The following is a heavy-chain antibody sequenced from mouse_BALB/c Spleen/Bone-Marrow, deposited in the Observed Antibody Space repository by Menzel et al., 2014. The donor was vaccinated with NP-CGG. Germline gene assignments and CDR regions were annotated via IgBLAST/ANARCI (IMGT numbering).Heavy chain of an antibody. CDR3: TRTYEYFDY. D-gene: IGHD2-3*01. Sequence: QVQLQQSGAELVRPGASVKLSCKASGYTFTSYWINWVKQRPGQGLEWIGNIYPSDNYTNYNQKFKDKATLTVDKSSSTAYMQLSSPTSEDSAVYYCTRTYEYFDYWGQGTTLTVPS. CDR1: GYTFTSYW. CDR2: IYPSDNYT. J-gene: IGHJ2*01. V-gene: IGHV1-69*02.